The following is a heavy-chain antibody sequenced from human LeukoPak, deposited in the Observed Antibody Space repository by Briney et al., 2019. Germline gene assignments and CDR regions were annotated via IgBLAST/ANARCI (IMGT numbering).Heavy chain of an antibody. D-gene: IGHD4/OR15-4a*01. CDR3: AREARSPLPVDDSGDY. V-gene: IGHV4-34*01. J-gene: IGHJ4*02. CDR1: GGSFSGYY. CDR2: INHSGST. Sequence: SETLSLTCAVYGGSFSGYYWSWIRQPPGKGLEWIGEINHSGSTNYNPSLKSRVTISVDTSKNQFSLKLSSVTAADTAVYYCAREARSPLPVDDSGDYWGQGTLVTVSS.